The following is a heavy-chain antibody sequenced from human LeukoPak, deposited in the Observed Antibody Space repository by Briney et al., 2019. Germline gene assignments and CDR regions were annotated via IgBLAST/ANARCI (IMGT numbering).Heavy chain of an antibody. CDR1: GVTFSSHA. J-gene: IGHJ4*02. D-gene: IGHD6-13*01. CDR3: AKMARYSSSWADC. CDR2: ISGSGGDT. Sequence: PGGSLRLSCAASGVTFSSHAMTWVRQAPGQGLEWVSGISGSGGDTYYADSVKGRFTVSRDNSKNTLYLQMNSLRAEDTAVYYCAKMARYSSSWADCWGQGTLVTVSS. V-gene: IGHV3-23*01.